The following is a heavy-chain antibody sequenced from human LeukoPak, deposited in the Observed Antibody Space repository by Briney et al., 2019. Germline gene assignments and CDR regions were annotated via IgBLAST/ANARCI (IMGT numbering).Heavy chain of an antibody. V-gene: IGHV1-69*05. CDR3: ARDLQLRFLEWLPGDYYMDV. CDR2: IIPIFGTA. CDR1: GGTLSSYA. D-gene: IGHD3-3*01. J-gene: IGHJ6*03. Sequence: SVKVSCRASGGTLSSYAISWVRQAPGQGLEWMGRIIPIFGTANYAQKFQGRVTITTDESTSTAYMELSSLRSEDTAVYYCARDLQLRFLEWLPGDYYMDVWGKGTTVTVSS.